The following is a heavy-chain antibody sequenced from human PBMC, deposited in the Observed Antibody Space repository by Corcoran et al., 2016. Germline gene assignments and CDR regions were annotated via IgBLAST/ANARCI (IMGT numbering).Heavy chain of an antibody. CDR1: GGSISSSSYY. J-gene: IGHJ4*02. CDR3: ARAKVATEFDY. D-gene: IGHD5-12*01. Sequence: QLQLQESGPGLVKPSETLSLTCTVSGGSISSSSYYWGWIRQPPGKGLEWIGSIYYSGSTYYNPSLKSRVTISVDTSKNQFSLKLSSVTAADTAVYYCARAKVATEFDYWGQGTLVTVSS. V-gene: IGHV4-39*07. CDR2: IYYSGST.